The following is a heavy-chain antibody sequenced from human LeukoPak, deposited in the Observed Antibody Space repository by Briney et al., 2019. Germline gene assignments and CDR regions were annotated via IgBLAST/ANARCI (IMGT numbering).Heavy chain of an antibody. D-gene: IGHD3-16*01. CDR3: AREAWGYFDY. V-gene: IGHV4-59*01. CDR2: IYYSGST. CDR1: GGSISSYY. J-gene: IGHJ4*02. Sequence: SETLSLTCTVSGGSISSYYWSWIRQPPGKGLEWIGYIYYSGSTNYNPSLKSRVTISVDTSKNQFSLKLSSVTAADTAVYYCAREAWGYFDYWGQGTLVTVSS.